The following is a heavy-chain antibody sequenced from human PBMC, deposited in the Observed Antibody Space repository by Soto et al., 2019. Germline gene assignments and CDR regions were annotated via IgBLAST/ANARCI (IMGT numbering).Heavy chain of an antibody. V-gene: IGHV1-8*01. CDR2: MNPNSGNT. D-gene: IGHD5-18*01. Sequence: QVQLVQSGAEVKKPGASVKVSCKASGYTFTSYDINWVRQATGQGLEWMGWMNPNSGNTGYAQKFQGRVTMTRNTSISTAYIELSSLRSEDTAVYYCARGQPASYGYSYYYGMDVWGQGTTVTVSS. J-gene: IGHJ6*02. CDR1: GYTFTSYD. CDR3: ARGQPASYGYSYYYGMDV.